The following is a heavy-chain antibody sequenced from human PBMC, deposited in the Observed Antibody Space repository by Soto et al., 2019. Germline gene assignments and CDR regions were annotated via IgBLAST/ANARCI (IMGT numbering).Heavy chain of an antibody. D-gene: IGHD2-21*01. CDR2: IYYSGST. V-gene: IGHV4-61*01. Sequence: PSDTLSRTCTDSGGSVSSGSYYRSWIRQPPGKGLERIGYIYYSGSTNYNPSLKSRVNISVDTSKNQFSLKLSSVTAADTALYYCARVIGSDAFDIWCQGTMVTVSS. CDR1: GGSVSSGSYY. CDR3: ARVIGSDAFDI. J-gene: IGHJ3*02.